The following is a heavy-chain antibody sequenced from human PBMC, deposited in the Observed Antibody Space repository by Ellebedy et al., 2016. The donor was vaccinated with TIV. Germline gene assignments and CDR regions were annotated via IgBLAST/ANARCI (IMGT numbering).Heavy chain of an antibody. D-gene: IGHD6-19*01. Sequence: GGSLRLSCAASGFTFSLFTMNGVRQAPGRGLEWVSVVSGGRANTYYADSVRGRFSISRDNSRRMLFLQMNTLRGEDTAVYYWAKVASSGWSYQRRFDHWGPGILVTVSS. J-gene: IGHJ5*01. CDR3: AKVASSGWSYQRRFDH. CDR1: GFTFSLFT. CDR2: VSGGRANT. V-gene: IGHV3-23*01.